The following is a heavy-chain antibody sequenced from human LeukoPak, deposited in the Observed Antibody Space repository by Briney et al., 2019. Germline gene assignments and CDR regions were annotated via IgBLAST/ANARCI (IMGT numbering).Heavy chain of an antibody. V-gene: IGHV4-59*01. CDR3: ARLSAAAGPEYFQH. CDR1: GGSISSYY. CDR2: IYYSGST. J-gene: IGHJ1*01. D-gene: IGHD6-13*01. Sequence: SETLSLTCTVSGGSISSYYWSWIRQPPGTGLEWIGYIYYSGSTNYNPSLKGRVTISVDTSKNQFSLKLSSVTAADTAVYYCARLSAAAGPEYFQHWGQGTLVTVSS.